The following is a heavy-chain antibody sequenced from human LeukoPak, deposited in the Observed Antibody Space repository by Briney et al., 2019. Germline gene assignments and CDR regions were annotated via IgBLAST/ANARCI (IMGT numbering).Heavy chain of an antibody. CDR3: ARDREVFQRWRQFPFDY. J-gene: IGHJ4*02. V-gene: IGHV1-18*01. CDR1: GYIFIHYA. CDR2: ISVYNGKT. Sequence: GESLKISCKASGYIFIHYAISWVRQAPGQGLEWMGWISVYNGKTNYAQRVQDRVTMTTDTSTSTVYMELRSLTSDDTAVYYCARDREVFQRWRQFPFDYWGQGTLVTVSS. D-gene: IGHD5-24*01.